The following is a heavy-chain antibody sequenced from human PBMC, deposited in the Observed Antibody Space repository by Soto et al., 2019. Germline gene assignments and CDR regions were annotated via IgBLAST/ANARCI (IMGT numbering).Heavy chain of an antibody. V-gene: IGHV1-69*13. CDR2: IIPIFGTA. J-gene: IGHJ4*02. CDR3: ARAWISDSSGYYEVGFDY. CDR1: GGTFSSYA. Sequence: SVKVSCKASGGTFSSYAISWVRQAPGQGLEWMGGIIPIFGTANYAQKFQGRVTITADESTSTAYMELSSLRSEDTAVYYCARAWISDSSGYYEVGFDYWGQGTLVTVSS. D-gene: IGHD3-22*01.